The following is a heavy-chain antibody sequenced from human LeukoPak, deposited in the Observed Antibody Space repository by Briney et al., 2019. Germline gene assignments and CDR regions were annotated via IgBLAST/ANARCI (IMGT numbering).Heavy chain of an antibody. CDR1: GGSISSISSNNYH. CDR3: ARGSQQLVRGRRGSSWFDP. J-gene: IGHJ5*02. V-gene: IGHV4-39*01. CDR2: IYYSGST. Sequence: SETLSLTCIVSGGSISSISSNNYHWGWIRQPPGKGLEWIGSIYYSGSTYYNPSLKSRVTISVDTSKNQFSLKLSSVTAADTAVYYCARGSQQLVRGRRGSSWFDPWGQGTLVTVSS. D-gene: IGHD6-13*01.